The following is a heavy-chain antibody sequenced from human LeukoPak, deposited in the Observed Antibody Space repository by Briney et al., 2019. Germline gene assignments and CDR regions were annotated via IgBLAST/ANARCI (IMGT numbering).Heavy chain of an antibody. Sequence: ASVKVSCKASGYTFRSYGISWVRQAPGQGLEWMGWISPYNGNTKYSQKMQGRATMYTDTSTSAAYMELRSLRPDDTAVYYCARDVGLYSGNCVDYWGPGTLVTVSS. D-gene: IGHD4-23*01. CDR1: GYTFRSYG. CDR2: ISPYNGNT. CDR3: ARDVGLYSGNCVDY. J-gene: IGHJ4*02. V-gene: IGHV1-18*01.